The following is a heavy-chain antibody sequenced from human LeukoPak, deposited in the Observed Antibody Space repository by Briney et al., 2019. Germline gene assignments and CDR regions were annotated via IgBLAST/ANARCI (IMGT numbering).Heavy chain of an antibody. V-gene: IGHV3-21*01. Sequence: PGGSLRLSCAASGFTFRSYSMNWVRRAPGKGLEGVSFNRNSSSYINLAELVKGRFTIPRENAQKSLYLQKNSLRAEDTAVYYCARDLFGSAGNWFDPWGQGPLVSVSS. CDR1: GFTFRSYS. CDR2: NRNSSSYI. CDR3: ARDLFGSAGNWFDP. J-gene: IGHJ5*02. D-gene: IGHD3-10*01.